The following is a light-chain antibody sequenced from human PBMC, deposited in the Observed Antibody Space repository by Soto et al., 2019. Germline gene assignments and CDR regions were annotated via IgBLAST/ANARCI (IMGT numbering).Light chain of an antibody. J-gene: IGKJ5*01. CDR2: HAS. Sequence: MTQSPATLSVSPGEGATLSCRASHTVSSHLAWFQQKNGQAPRLLIYHASIRATGIQARFSGSGSVTEFILIISSLQYDAFAVYYCQQYHTWPPATTVGQGTRLEIK. CDR3: QQYHTWPPATT. V-gene: IGKV3D-15*01. CDR1: HTVSSH.